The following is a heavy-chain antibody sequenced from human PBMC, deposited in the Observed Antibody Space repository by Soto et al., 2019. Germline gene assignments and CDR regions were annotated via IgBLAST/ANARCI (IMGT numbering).Heavy chain of an antibody. Sequence: GGSLRLSWAASGCTFSSYWMSWGRQAPGKGLEWVANIKQDGSEKYYVDSVKGRFTISRDNAKNSLYLQMNSLRAEDTAVYYCARDIEVVVYDEYYFDYWGQGTLVTVSS. CDR1: GCTFSSYW. D-gene: IGHD2-15*01. V-gene: IGHV3-7*01. CDR2: IKQDGSEK. CDR3: ARDIEVVVYDEYYFDY. J-gene: IGHJ4*02.